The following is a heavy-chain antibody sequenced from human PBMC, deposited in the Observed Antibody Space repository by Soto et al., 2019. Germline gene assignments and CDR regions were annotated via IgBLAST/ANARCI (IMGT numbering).Heavy chain of an antibody. D-gene: IGHD2-2*01. J-gene: IGHJ6*02. Sequence: QVQLVESGGGMIQPGRSLRLSCAASGFSFSNYAMHWVRQAPGKGLEWVVVTSYDGSSKYYADSVKGRFTISRDNSKNTLYLQMNSLRGEDTALYYCARDRGTSCSMLYFYGMDVWGQGTTVTVSS. V-gene: IGHV3-30*03. CDR2: TSYDGSSK. CDR3: ARDRGTSCSMLYFYGMDV. CDR1: GFSFSNYA.